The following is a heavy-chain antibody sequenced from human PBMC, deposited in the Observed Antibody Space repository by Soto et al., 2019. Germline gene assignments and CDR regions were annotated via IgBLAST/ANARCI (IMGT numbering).Heavy chain of an antibody. Sequence: PSVTLSLTCTVTNASISSRKWWTSVGHTPGKGLEWIGEIYHSGSINHNPSLKSRVTMSVDKSKNQFSLKMTSVTAADTGVYYCASKFGELLADAFDIWGQGTVVT. J-gene: IGHJ3*02. CDR2: IYHSGSI. CDR1: NASISSRKW. V-gene: IGHV4-4*02. D-gene: IGHD3-10*01. CDR3: ASKFGELLADAFDI.